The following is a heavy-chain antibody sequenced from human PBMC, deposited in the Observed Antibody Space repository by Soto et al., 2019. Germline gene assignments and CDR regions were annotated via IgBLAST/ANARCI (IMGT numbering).Heavy chain of an antibody. CDR2: IDHSGST. CDR3: ARGPHVLMVYAISYYFDY. V-gene: IGHV4-34*01. D-gene: IGHD2-8*01. J-gene: IGHJ4*02. CDR1: GGSFSGYY. Sequence: SETLSLTCAVYGGSFSGYYWNWIRQPPGKGLEWIGEIDHSGSTKYNPSLKSRVTISVDTSKNQFSLKLSSVTAADTAVYYCARGPHVLMVYAISYYFDYWGQGTLVTVSS.